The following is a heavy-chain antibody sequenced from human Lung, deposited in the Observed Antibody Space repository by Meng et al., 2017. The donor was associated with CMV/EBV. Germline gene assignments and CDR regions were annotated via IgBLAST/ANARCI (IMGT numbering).Heavy chain of an antibody. V-gene: IGHV1-18*01. D-gene: IGHD3-3*01. Sequence: ASXXVSCKASDYSFTSYGISWVRQAPGQGLEWMGWINTYKGNTNYAQKFQGRVTMTAETSTSTVYMEVRGLRFDDTAIYYCARSITIYRIDVWGLGTAVTGAS. CDR1: DYSFTSYG. CDR3: ARSITIYRIDV. CDR2: INTYKGNT. J-gene: IGHJ6*02.